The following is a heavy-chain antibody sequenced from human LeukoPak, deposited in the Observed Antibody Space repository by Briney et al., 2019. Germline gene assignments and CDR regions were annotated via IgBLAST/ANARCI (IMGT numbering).Heavy chain of an antibody. CDR3: ARHTMVRGVIIGPVDY. CDR2: IYHSGST. D-gene: IGHD3-10*01. J-gene: IGHJ4*02. CDR1: GYSISSGYY. Sequence: PSETLSLTCAVSGYSISSGYYWGWIRQPPGKGLERIGSIYHSGSTYYNPSLKSRVTISVDTSKNQFSLKLSSVTAADTAVYYCARHTMVRGVIIGPVDYWGQGTLVTVSS. V-gene: IGHV4-38-2*01.